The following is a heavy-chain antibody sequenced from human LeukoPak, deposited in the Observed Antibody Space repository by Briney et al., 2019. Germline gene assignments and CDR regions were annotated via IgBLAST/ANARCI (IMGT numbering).Heavy chain of an antibody. Sequence: SGTLSLTCTVPGGSISSYYWSWIRQPAGKGLEWIGRIYTSGSTNYNPSLKSRVTMSVDTSKNQFSLKLSSVTAADTAVYYCARELHDYGDYGTVYYFDYWGQGTLVTVSS. D-gene: IGHD4-17*01. CDR1: GGSISSYY. V-gene: IGHV4-4*07. CDR3: ARELHDYGDYGTVYYFDY. J-gene: IGHJ4*02. CDR2: IYTSGST.